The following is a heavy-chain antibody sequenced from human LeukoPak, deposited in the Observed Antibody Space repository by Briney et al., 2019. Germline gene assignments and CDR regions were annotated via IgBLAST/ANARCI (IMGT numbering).Heavy chain of an antibody. CDR1: GGTFSSYA. CDR2: IIPILGIP. CDR3: ARDPYSSSSGPLVYGMDV. Sequence: SVKVSCKASGGTFSSYAISWVRQAPGQGLEWMGRIIPILGIPNYAQKFQGRVTITADKSTSTAYMELSSLRSEDTAVYYCARDPYSSSSGPLVYGMDVWGQGTTVTVSS. J-gene: IGHJ6*02. V-gene: IGHV1-69*04. D-gene: IGHD6-6*01.